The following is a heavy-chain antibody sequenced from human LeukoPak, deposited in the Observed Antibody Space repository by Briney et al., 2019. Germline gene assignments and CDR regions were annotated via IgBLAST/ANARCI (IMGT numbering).Heavy chain of an antibody. CDR2: ISSSSSYI. V-gene: IGHV3-21*04. J-gene: IGHJ2*01. D-gene: IGHD2-21*01. Sequence: GGSLRLSCAASGFTFSSYSMNWVRQAPGKGLEWVSSISSSSSYIYYADSVKGRFTISRDNAKNSLYLQMNSLRAEDTAVYYCARVAAIPDWYFDLWGRGTLVTVST. CDR3: ARVAAIPDWYFDL. CDR1: GFTFSSYS.